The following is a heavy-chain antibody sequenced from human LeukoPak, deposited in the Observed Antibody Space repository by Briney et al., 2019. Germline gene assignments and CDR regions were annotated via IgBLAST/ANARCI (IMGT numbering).Heavy chain of an antibody. J-gene: IGHJ4*02. CDR1: GYTFTGYY. V-gene: IGHV1-2*02. D-gene: IGHD5-18*01. CDR2: INPNSGGT. Sequence: ASVKVSCKASGYTFTGYYMHWVRQATGQGLEWMGWINPNSGGTNYAQKFQGRVTMTRDTSISTAYMELSSLRSEDTAVYYCASSIGYSYGKSYDYWGQGTLVTVSS. CDR3: ASSIGYSYGKSYDY.